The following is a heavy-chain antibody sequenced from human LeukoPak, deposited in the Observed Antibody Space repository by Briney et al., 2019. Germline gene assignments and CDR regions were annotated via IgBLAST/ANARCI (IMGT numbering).Heavy chain of an antibody. Sequence: LRLSCAASGFTFSSYAMHWVRQAPGKGLEWVAVISYDGSNKYYADSVKGRFTISRDNSKNTLYLQMNSLRAEDTAVYYCARGDIVVVPAAMLDYWGQGTLVTASS. CDR1: GFTFSSYA. J-gene: IGHJ4*02. V-gene: IGHV3-30-3*01. CDR3: ARGDIVVVPAAMLDY. D-gene: IGHD2-2*01. CDR2: ISYDGSNK.